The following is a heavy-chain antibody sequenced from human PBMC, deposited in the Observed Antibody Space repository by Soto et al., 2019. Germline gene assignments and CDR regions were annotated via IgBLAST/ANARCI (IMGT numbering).Heavy chain of an antibody. CDR3: ARARSSSAWYRFYY. D-gene: IGHD6-19*01. CDR1: GFTVGNNY. V-gene: IGHV3-66*01. Sequence: EVKLVESGGGLVQPGGSLRLSCTASGFTVGNNYMSWVRQAPGKGLEWVSVIYSGVSTDYADSVKGRFTISRDYSKNTLYLQLNSLRADDTAIDYCARARSSSAWYRFYYWGQGTLVTVSS. J-gene: IGHJ4*02. CDR2: IYSGVST.